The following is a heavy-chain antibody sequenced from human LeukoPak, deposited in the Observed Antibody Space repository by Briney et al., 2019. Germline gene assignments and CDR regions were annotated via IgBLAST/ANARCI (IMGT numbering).Heavy chain of an antibody. CDR2: IKQDGSEK. D-gene: IGHD2-15*01. V-gene: IGHV3-7*01. Sequence: GGSLRLSYAASGFTFSSYWMSWVRQAPGKGLEWVANIKQDGSEKYYVDSVKGRFTISRDNAKNSLYLQMNSLRAEDTAVYYCARDSCSGGSCYEVAFDIWGQGTMVTVSS. CDR3: ARDSCSGGSCYEVAFDI. CDR1: GFTFSSYW. J-gene: IGHJ3*02.